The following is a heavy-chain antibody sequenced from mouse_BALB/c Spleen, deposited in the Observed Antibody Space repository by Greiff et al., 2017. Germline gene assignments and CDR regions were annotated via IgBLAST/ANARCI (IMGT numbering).Heavy chain of an antibody. CDR3: TRWMITTTDYYAMDY. D-gene: IGHD2-4*01. CDR2: IYPGSGST. Sequence: LQQPGSELVRPGASVKLSCKASGYTFTSYWMHWVKQRPGQGLEWIGNIYPGSGSTNYDEKFKSKATLTVDTSSSTAYMQLSSLTSEDSAVYYCTRWMITTTDYYAMDYWGQGTSVTVSS. CDR1: GYTFTSYW. J-gene: IGHJ4*01. V-gene: IGHV1S22*01.